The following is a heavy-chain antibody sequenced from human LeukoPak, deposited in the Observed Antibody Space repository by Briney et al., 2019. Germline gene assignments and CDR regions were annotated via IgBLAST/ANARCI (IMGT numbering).Heavy chain of an antibody. J-gene: IGHJ3*01. CDR2: INPDGSNT. CDR1: GFTFSTYW. Sequence: HPGGSLRLSCAASGFTFSTYWMHWVRLAPGKGLVWVSRINPDGSNTNYADSVKGRFTISRDNSKKSLYLQMNGLRPDDTALYYCAREGAIVGNAFDLWGLGTMVIVSS. V-gene: IGHV3-74*01. D-gene: IGHD3-16*02. CDR3: AREGAIVGNAFDL.